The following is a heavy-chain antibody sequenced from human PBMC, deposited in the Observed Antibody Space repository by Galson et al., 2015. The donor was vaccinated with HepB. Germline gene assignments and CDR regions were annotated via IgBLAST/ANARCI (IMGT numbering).Heavy chain of an antibody. CDR3: VPAILRYGSPASCYVGV. V-gene: IGHV2-5*04. J-gene: IGHJ6*02. Sequence: PALVKPTQTLTLTCTFSGFSLRTSGVGVGWIRQPPGKAPEWLALISWDDDRRYSPSLESCLTITKDLSKNQVVLTMTNMYPADTGTYYCVPAILRYGSPASCYVGVWGQGTTGTFSS. CDR2: ISWDDDR. CDR1: GFSLRTSGVG. D-gene: IGHD2-21*02.